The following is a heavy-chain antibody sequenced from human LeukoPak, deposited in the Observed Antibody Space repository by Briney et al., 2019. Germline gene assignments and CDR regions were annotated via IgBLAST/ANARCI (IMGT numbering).Heavy chain of an antibody. Sequence: ASVKVSCKASGYTFSGYYIYWVRQAPGQGLEWMGWINSNSGDPNYAQKFQGRVTMTRDTSITTIYMELRSLRSDDTAVYYCVRSGYYYGLDVWGQGTTITVS. V-gene: IGHV1-2*02. CDR1: GYTFSGYY. CDR2: INSNSGDP. D-gene: IGHD6-25*01. J-gene: IGHJ6*02. CDR3: VRSGYYYGLDV.